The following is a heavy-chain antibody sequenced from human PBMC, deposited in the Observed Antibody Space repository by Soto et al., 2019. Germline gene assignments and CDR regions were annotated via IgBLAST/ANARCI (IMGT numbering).Heavy chain of an antibody. CDR3: ARQLMGATSPDY. J-gene: IGHJ4*02. CDR2: IDPSDSYT. V-gene: IGHV5-10-1*01. D-gene: IGHD1-26*01. CDR1: GYSFTSYW. Sequence: PRESLKISCKGSGYSFTSYWISWVRQMPGKGLEWMGRIDPSDSYTNYSPSFQGHVTISADKSISTAYLQWSSLKASDTAMYYCARQLMGATSPDYWGQGTLVTVSS.